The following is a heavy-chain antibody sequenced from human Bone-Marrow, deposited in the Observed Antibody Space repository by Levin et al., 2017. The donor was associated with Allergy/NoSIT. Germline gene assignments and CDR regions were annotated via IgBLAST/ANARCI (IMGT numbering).Heavy chain of an antibody. D-gene: IGHD1-14*01. CDR2: CYWDDDN. Sequence: SGPTLVKPTETLTLTCSFSGFSLSPSGVGVGWIRQPPGKALEWLAFCYWDDDNRYSPSLKSRLTVAKGTSKDHVVLTMTNMNPVDTATYYCAHRRGGYNWNHGDFDYWGQGILVTVSS. CDR3: AHRRGGYNWNHGDFDY. J-gene: IGHJ4*02. CDR1: GFSLSPSGVG. V-gene: IGHV2-5*02.